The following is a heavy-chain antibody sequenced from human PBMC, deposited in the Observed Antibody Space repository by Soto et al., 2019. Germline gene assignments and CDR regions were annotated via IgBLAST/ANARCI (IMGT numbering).Heavy chain of an antibody. CDR1: GGSISSYY. CDR3: ARLSGSLDY. V-gene: IGHV4-59*08. D-gene: IGHD3-10*01. J-gene: IGHJ4*02. CDR2: IYYSGST. Sequence: QVQLQESGPGLVKPSETLSLTCTVSGGSISSYYWSWIRQPPGKGLEWIGYIYYSGSTNYNPSLKSRVTISVDTSKNQLSLKLSSVTAADTAVYYCARLSGSLDYWGQGTLVTVSS.